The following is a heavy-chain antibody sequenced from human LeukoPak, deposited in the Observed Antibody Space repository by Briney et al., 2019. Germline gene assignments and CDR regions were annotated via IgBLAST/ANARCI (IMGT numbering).Heavy chain of an antibody. D-gene: IGHD1-26*01. V-gene: IGHV1-18*01. J-gene: IGHJ6*02. Sequence: ASVKVSCKASGYTFTSYGISWVRQAPGQGLEWMGWISAYNGNTNYAQKLQGRVTMTTDTSTSTAYMELRSLRSDDTAVYYCARDESTFYLYSGSSSMDVWGQGTTVTVSS. CDR3: ARDESTFYLYSGSSSMDV. CDR2: ISAYNGNT. CDR1: GYTFTSYG.